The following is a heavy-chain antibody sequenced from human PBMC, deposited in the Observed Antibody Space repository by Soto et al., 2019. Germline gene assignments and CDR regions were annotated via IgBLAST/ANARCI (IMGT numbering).Heavy chain of an antibody. Sequence: EVQLVESGGGLVQPGGSPRLSCAASGFVFSSYHMNWVRQAPGKGLEWISYISSSSDNIYYADSVRGRFTISRDNAKNSLYLQMNSLRAEDTAVYYCARDKGYCSSTSCYYDYYMDVWGKGTTATVSS. V-gene: IGHV3-48*01. CDR2: ISSSSDNI. CDR3: ARDKGYCSSTSCYYDYYMDV. CDR1: GFVFSSYH. J-gene: IGHJ6*03. D-gene: IGHD2-2*01.